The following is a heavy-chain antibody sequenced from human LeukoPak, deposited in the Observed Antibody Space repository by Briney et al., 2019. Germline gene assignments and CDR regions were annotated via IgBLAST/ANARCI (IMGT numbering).Heavy chain of an antibody. CDR2: IKPDGSDK. V-gene: IGHV3-7*05. D-gene: IGHD4-17*01. Sequence: GGSLRLSCAASGFTFSSHWMSWVRQAPGKGLEWVANIKPDGSDKYYVDSVKGRFTISRDNAKNSLYLQMNSLGAEDTAVYYCAKLPYGDYNHHWGQGTLVTVSS. J-gene: IGHJ5*02. CDR1: GFTFSSHW. CDR3: AKLPYGDYNHH.